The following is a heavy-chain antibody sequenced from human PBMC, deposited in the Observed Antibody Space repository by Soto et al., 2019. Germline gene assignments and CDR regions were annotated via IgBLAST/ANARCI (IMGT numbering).Heavy chain of an antibody. CDR3: ARARGVATINYYYYGMDV. J-gene: IGHJ6*02. D-gene: IGHD5-12*01. Sequence: ASVKVSCKASGYTFTGYYMHWVRQAPGQGLEWMGWINPNSGGTNYAQKFQGWVTMTRDTSISTAYMELSRLRSDDTAVYYCARARGVATINYYYYGMDVWGQGTTVTVSS. CDR2: INPNSGGT. CDR1: GYTFTGYY. V-gene: IGHV1-2*04.